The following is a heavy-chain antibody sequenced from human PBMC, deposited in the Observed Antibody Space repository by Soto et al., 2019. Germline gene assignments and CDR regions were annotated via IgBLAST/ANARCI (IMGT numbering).Heavy chain of an antibody. CDR1: GFRFSIYS. V-gene: IGHV3-48*02. CDR3: ARSVEGHFDY. J-gene: IGHJ4*02. CDR2: ITSDTKTI. D-gene: IGHD6-19*01. Sequence: EVQLVESGGGLVQPGGSVRLSCAASGFRFSIYSMNWVRQAPGKGLEWSAYITSDTKTIKYADSVKGRFTISRDNDKNLVYLQMNSLRDEDTAVYYCARSVEGHFDYWGQGTVVTVST.